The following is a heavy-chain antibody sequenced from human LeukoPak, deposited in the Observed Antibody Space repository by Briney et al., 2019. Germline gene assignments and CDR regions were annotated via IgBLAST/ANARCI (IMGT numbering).Heavy chain of an antibody. J-gene: IGHJ4*02. D-gene: IGHD6-19*01. Sequence: PSETLSLTCTVSGGSISAYYWSWIRQPPGKGLEWIGYIYYSGSTNYNPSLKSRVTISADTSKNQFSLRVSSVTAADTAVYYCAREGPYSSGWYYFDYWGQGTLVTVSS. V-gene: IGHV4-59*01. CDR1: GGSISAYY. CDR2: IYYSGST. CDR3: AREGPYSSGWYYFDY.